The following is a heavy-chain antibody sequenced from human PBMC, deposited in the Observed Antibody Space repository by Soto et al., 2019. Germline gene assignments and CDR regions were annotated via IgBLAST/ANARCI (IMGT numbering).Heavy chain of an antibody. V-gene: IGHV5-51*01. Sequence: GESLKISCNGSGYSFTSYWIGWVRQMPGKGLEWMGIIYPGDSDTRYSPSFQGQVTISADKSISTAYLQWSSLKASDTAMYYCARQVEYSYGYSYYYGMDVWGQGTTVTVSS. D-gene: IGHD5-18*01. CDR1: GYSFTSYW. J-gene: IGHJ6*02. CDR3: ARQVEYSYGYSYYYGMDV. CDR2: IYPGDSDT.